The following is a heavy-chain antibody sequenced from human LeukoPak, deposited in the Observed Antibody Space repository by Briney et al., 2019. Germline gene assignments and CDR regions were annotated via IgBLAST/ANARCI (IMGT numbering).Heavy chain of an antibody. CDR3: ARVLETDCTGGSCYSGLDY. CDR2: ISRTGTYI. V-gene: IGHV3-21*01. CDR1: GFTFSSYN. D-gene: IGHD2-15*01. J-gene: IGHJ4*02. Sequence: GGSLRLSCAASGFTFSSYNMKWVRQAPGEGLEWVSSISRTGTYIYYADSVKGRFTVSRDNAQNSLYLQMNSLRVEDTAVYYCARVLETDCTGGSCYSGLDYWGQGALVTVSS.